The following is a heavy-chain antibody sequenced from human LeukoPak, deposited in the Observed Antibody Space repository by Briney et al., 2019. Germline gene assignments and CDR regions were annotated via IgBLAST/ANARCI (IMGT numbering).Heavy chain of an antibody. CDR2: ISYDGSNK. CDR3: AKDSMEGYCSSTSCSYFDY. V-gene: IGHV3-30*18. J-gene: IGHJ4*02. Sequence: GGSLRLSCAASGLTFSSYGMHWVRQAPGKGLEWVAVISYDGSNKYYADSVKGRFTISRDNFKNTLYLQMNSLRAEDTAVYYCAKDSMEGYCSSTSCSYFDYWGQGTLVTVSS. CDR1: GLTFSSYG. D-gene: IGHD2-2*01.